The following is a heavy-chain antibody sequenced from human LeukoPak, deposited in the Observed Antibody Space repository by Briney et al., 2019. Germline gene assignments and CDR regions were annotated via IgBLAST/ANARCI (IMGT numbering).Heavy chain of an antibody. CDR3: TTDPTMIVVVITFVDY. Sequence: GGSLRLSCAASGFTFSNAWMSWVRQAPGKGLEWVGRIKSKTDGGTTDYAAPVKGRFTISRDDSKNMLYLQMNSLKTEDTAVYYCTTDPTMIVVVITFVDYWGQGTLVTVSS. D-gene: IGHD3-22*01. CDR2: IKSKTDGGTT. V-gene: IGHV3-15*01. CDR1: GFTFSNAW. J-gene: IGHJ4*02.